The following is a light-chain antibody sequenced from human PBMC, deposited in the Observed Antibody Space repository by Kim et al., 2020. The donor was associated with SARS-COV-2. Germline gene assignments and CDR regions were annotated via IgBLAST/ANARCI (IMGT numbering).Light chain of an antibody. J-gene: IGKJ2*01. Sequence: ASVGDRVTIICQASEVIANRVNWYQHKQGKAPDLLIYEASNVEAGAPSRFSGTGFGTDFTFTIGRLQPEDIATYYCQQSDNLPYTFGLGTKVDIK. CDR3: QQSDNLPYT. V-gene: IGKV1-33*01. CDR2: EAS. CDR1: EVIANR.